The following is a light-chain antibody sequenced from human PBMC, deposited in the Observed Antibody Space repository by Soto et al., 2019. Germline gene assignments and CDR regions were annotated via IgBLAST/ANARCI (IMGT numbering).Light chain of an antibody. Sequence: QSVLTQPASVSGSPGQSITISCTGTSSDVGGYNYVSWYQQHPGKAPKLMIYEVSNRPSGVSNRFSGSKSGNTASLTISGLQAEDEADYYCAAWDDSLNGAHVVFGGGTKVTVL. J-gene: IGLJ2*01. CDR1: SSDVGGYNY. CDR3: AAWDDSLNGAHVV. V-gene: IGLV2-14*01. CDR2: EVS.